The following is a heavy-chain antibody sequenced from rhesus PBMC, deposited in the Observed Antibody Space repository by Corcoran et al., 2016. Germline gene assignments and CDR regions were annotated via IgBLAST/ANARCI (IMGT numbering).Heavy chain of an antibody. CDR2: INGDGGNS. CDR1: GGSFRDFY. CDR3: ARGGNCLDY. J-gene: IGHJ4*01. D-gene: IGHD1-44*01. Sequence: QVQLQESGPGLVKPSETLSLTCAVSGGSFRDFYWGWIRQPPGKGLEWMGYINGDGGNSDYNPSLKSRGTISTDTSKNQFSLKLSAVTAADTAVYYCARGGNCLDYWGQGVLVTVSS. V-gene: IGHV4-165*01.